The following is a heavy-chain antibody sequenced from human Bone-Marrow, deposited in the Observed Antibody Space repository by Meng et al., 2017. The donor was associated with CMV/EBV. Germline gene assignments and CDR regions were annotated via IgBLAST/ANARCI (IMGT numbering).Heavy chain of an antibody. Sequence: SEPLSLTCTVSGGSISSSSYYWGWIRQPPGKGLEWIGSIYYSGSTYYNPSLKSRVTISVDTSKNQFSLKLSSVTAADTAVYYCARCFYYYDSSGYYYDSFDYWGQGTLVTVSS. CDR2: IYYSGST. CDR1: GGSISSSSYY. CDR3: ARCFYYYDSSGYYYDSFDY. J-gene: IGHJ4*02. V-gene: IGHV4-39*01. D-gene: IGHD3-22*01.